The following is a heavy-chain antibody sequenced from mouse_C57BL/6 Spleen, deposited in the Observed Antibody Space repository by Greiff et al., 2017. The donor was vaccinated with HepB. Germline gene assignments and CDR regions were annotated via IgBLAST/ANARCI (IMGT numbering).Heavy chain of an antibody. V-gene: IGHV1-81*01. CDR1: GYTFTSYG. J-gene: IGHJ2*01. CDR2: IYPRSGNT. CDR3: ARVEVYYGYDGLAY. Sequence: QVQLQQSGAELARPGASVKLSCKASGYTFTSYGISWVKQRTGQGLEWIGEIYPRSGNTYYNEKFKGKATLTADKSSSTAYMELRSLTSEDSAVYFCARVEVYYGYDGLAYWGQGTTLTVSS. D-gene: IGHD2-2*01.